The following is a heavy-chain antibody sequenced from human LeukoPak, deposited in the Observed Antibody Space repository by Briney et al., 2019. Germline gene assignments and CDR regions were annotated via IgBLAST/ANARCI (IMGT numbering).Heavy chain of an antibody. D-gene: IGHD6-13*01. Sequence: GGSLRLSCAASGFTFSDYYMSWIRQAPGKGLEWVSYISSSGSTIYYADSVKGRFTISRDNAKNSLYLQMNSLRAEDTAVYYCAGKSIAAAYLDYWCQGTLVTVSS. J-gene: IGHJ4*01. CDR3: AGKSIAAAYLDY. V-gene: IGHV3-11*01. CDR1: GFTFSDYY. CDR2: ISSSGSTI.